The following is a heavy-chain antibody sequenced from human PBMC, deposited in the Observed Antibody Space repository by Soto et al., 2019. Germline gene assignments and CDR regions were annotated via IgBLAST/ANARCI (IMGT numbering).Heavy chain of an antibody. CDR3: ARVEAGMSGHWFDP. CDR2: ISASNGNT. V-gene: IGHV1-18*01. CDR1: GYTFTSYG. Sequence: ASVKVSCKASGYTFTSYGISWVRQAPGQGLEWMGWISASNGNTNYAQKLQGRVTMTTDTYTSTAYLELRSLRSDDTAVYYCARVEAGMSGHWFDPWGQGPLVTVST. J-gene: IGHJ5*02. D-gene: IGHD6-13*01.